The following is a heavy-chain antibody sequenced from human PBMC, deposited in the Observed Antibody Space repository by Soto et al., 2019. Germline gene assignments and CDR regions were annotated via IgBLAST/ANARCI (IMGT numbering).Heavy chain of an antibody. D-gene: IGHD3-10*01. CDR2: INHSGST. CDR1: GGSFSGYY. J-gene: IGHJ4*02. V-gene: IGHV4-34*01. Sequence: QVQLQQWGAGLLKPSETLSLTCAVYGGSFSGYYWSWIRQPPGKGLEWIGEINHSGSTNYNPSLKSRVTISVDTSKNQFSLKLSSVTAADTAEYYCARDPYYYGSGRGPYYFDYWGQGTLVTVSS. CDR3: ARDPYYYGSGRGPYYFDY.